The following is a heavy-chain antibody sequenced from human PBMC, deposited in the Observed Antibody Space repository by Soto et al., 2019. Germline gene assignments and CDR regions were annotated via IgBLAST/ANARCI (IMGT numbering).Heavy chain of an antibody. J-gene: IGHJ6*02. V-gene: IGHV3-48*01. Sequence: EVQLVESGGGLVQPGGSLRLSCAASGFTFSRYSMNWVRQAPGKGLEWVSYISSSSSTIYYADSVKGRFTISRDNAKNSLYQQMNGLRAEDTAVYYCARDCAAAGPYYGMGVWGQGTTVTVSS. CDR1: GFTFSRYS. CDR2: ISSSSSTI. CDR3: ARDCAAAGPYYGMGV. D-gene: IGHD6-13*01.